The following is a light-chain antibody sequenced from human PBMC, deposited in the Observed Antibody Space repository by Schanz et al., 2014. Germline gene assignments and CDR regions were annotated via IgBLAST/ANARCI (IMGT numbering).Light chain of an antibody. CDR3: CSYVSSNTGV. J-gene: IGLJ3*02. CDR1: SSDVGGYNY. Sequence: QSALTQPPSASGSPGQSVTISCTGTSSDVGGYNYVSWYQQHPGKAPKLMIYDVSNRPSGVSNRFSGSKSGNTASLTISGLQAEDEADYYCCSYVSSNTGVFGGGTKLTVL. CDR2: DVS. V-gene: IGLV2-14*01.